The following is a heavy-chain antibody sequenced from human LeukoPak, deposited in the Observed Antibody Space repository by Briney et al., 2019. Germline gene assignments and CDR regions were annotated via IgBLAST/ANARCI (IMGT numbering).Heavy chain of an antibody. CDR3: ARLLRLVTIVRGVINHFDY. CDR2: IYYSGST. V-gene: IGHV4-39*01. Sequence: PSETLSLTCTVSGGSISSSSYYWGWIRQPPGKGLEWIGSIYYSGSTYYNPSLKSRVTISVDTSNNQFSLKLRSVTAADTAVYYCARLLRLVTIVRGVINHFDYWGQGTLVTVSS. D-gene: IGHD3-10*01. J-gene: IGHJ4*02. CDR1: GGSISSSSYY.